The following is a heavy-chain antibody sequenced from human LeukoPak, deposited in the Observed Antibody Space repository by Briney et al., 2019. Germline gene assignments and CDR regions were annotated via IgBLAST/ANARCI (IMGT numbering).Heavy chain of an antibody. J-gene: IGHJ4*02. D-gene: IGHD3-22*01. Sequence: PGGSLRLSCAASGFTFDDYAMHWVRQAPGKGLEWVSGISWSSATLVYADSVEGRFTISRDNTKNSQYLQMNSLRAEDTALYYCAKGYYFDTSGYPFDYWGQGTLVTVSS. CDR3: AKGYYFDTSGYPFDY. CDR2: ISWSSATL. CDR1: GFTFDDYA. V-gene: IGHV3-9*01.